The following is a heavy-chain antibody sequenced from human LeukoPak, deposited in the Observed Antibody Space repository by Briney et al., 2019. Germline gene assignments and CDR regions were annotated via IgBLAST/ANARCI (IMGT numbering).Heavy chain of an antibody. CDR3: ARELPPLEKYYFDY. CDR1: GFTFSSYG. J-gene: IGHJ4*02. Sequence: PGGSLRLSCAASGFTFSSYGMHWVRQAPGKGLQWVAVIWYDGSNKYYADSVKGRFTISRDNSKNTLSLQMNSLRAEDTAVYYCARELPPLEKYYFDYWGQGTLVTVSS. D-gene: IGHD3-3*01. V-gene: IGHV3-33*08. CDR2: IWYDGSNK.